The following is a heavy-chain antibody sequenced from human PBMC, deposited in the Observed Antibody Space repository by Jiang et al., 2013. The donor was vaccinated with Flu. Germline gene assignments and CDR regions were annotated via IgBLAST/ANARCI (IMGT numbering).Heavy chain of an antibody. V-gene: IGHV2-5*01. CDR2: IFWNDDE. Sequence: KPTQTLTLTCSFSGFSLSTSGVGVGWIRQPPGKALEWLALIFWNDDERYRPSLKSRLSITKDTSKNQVVLTMTNMDPVDTATYYCAHRPGHYYDSSGSYFDYWGQGTLVTVSS. J-gene: IGHJ4*02. CDR1: GFSLSTSGVG. CDR3: AHRPGHYYDSSGSYFDY. D-gene: IGHD3-22*01.